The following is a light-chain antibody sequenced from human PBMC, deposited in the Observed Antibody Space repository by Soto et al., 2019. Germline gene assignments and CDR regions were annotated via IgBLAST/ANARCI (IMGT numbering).Light chain of an antibody. J-gene: IGKJ3*01. CDR3: QQYGSSLGV. CDR1: QSVSRNS. Sequence: EIVLTQSPGTLSLSPGESATLSCRASQSVSRNSLAWYQQKPGQAPRLLIYGASTRATGIPDRFSGSGSGKDFTLTISRLEPDDFAVYYCQQYGSSLGVFGPGTKLDIK. V-gene: IGKV3-20*01. CDR2: GAS.